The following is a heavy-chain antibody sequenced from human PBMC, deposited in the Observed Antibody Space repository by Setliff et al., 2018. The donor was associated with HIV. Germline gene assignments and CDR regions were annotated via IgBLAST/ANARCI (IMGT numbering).Heavy chain of an antibody. Sequence: GASVKVSCKASGGSFRNYAISWVRQAPGQGLEWMGGIIPLLGTANYAQRFQGRVTIIADESTSTAYMELTSLRSEDTAVYYCAREPIGGDDAFDIWGQGTMVTVSS. CDR3: AREPIGGDDAFDI. D-gene: IGHD2-21*02. J-gene: IGHJ3*02. CDR2: IIPLLGTA. CDR1: GGSFRNYA. V-gene: IGHV1-69*13.